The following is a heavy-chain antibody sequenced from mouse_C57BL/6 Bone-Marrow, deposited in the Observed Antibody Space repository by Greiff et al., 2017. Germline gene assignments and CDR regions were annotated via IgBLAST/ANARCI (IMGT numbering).Heavy chain of an antibody. J-gene: IGHJ2*01. CDR3: AREDYYGYFDY. V-gene: IGHV1-43*01. D-gene: IGHD1-1*01. CDR2: INPSTGGT. Sequence: VQLQQSGPELVKPGASVKISCKASGYSFTGYYMHWVKQSSEKSLEWIGEINPSTGGTSYNQKFKGKATLTVDKSSRTSYMQLKGLTFDGSAVYYCAREDYYGYFDYWGQGTTLTVSS. CDR1: GYSFTGYY.